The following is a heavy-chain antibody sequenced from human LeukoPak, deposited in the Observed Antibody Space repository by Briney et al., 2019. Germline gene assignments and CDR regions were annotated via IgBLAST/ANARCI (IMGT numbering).Heavy chain of an antibody. CDR3: ASMITFGGVIVAP. Sequence: GGSLGLSCAASGFTFSSYWMHWVRQAPGKGLVWVSRINSDGSSTSYADSVKGRFTISRDNAKNTLYLQMNSLRAEDTAVYYCASMITFGGVIVAPGGQGTLVTVSS. V-gene: IGHV3-74*01. D-gene: IGHD3-16*02. J-gene: IGHJ4*02. CDR2: INSDGSST. CDR1: GFTFSSYW.